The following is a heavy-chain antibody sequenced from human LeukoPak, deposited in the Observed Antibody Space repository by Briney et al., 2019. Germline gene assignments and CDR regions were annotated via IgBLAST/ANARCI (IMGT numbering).Heavy chain of an antibody. CDR2: INPSGGST. Sequence: ASVKVSCKASGYTFTTYYMHWVRQAPGQGLEWMGIINPSGGSTSYAQKFQGRVTMTRDTSTSTVYMELSSLRSEDTAVYYCASRSGFTQWLLTPFDYWGQGTLVTVSS. CDR1: GYTFTTYY. CDR3: ASRSGFTQWLLTPFDY. D-gene: IGHD3-22*01. V-gene: IGHV1-46*01. J-gene: IGHJ4*02.